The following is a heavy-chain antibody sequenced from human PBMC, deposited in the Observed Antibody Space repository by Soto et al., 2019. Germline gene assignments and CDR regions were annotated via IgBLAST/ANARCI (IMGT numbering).Heavy chain of an antibody. V-gene: IGHV3-9*01. J-gene: IGHJ4*02. D-gene: IGHD3-9*01. CDR1: GFTFDDYA. Sequence: EVQLVASGGGLVQPGRSLRLSCAASGFTFDDYAMHWVRQGTGKGLEWVSSISWNSDTIGYADSVKGRFTISRDNAKNSLYLQMNNLRAEDTALYYCAKGATYYDVLTGYSEYWGQGTLVTVSS. CDR3: AKGATYYDVLTGYSEY. CDR2: ISWNSDTI.